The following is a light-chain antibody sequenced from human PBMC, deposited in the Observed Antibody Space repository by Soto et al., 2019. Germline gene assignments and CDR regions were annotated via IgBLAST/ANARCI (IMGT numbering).Light chain of an antibody. CDR3: QQYNSYSET. Sequence: VLTQSPATLSLSPGERATLSCRASENVRTFVDWYQQKPGQAPRLLIYGASNRATDIPARFSGSGSGTDFTLTISNLEPEDFAVYYCQQYNSYSETFGQGTKVEIK. V-gene: IGKV3-11*01. CDR2: GAS. CDR1: ENVRTF. J-gene: IGKJ1*01.